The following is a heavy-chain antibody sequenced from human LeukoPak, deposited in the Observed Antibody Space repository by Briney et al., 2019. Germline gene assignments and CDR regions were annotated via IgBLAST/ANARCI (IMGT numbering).Heavy chain of an antibody. D-gene: IGHD1/OR15-1a*01. V-gene: IGHV3-74*01. CDR3: TRDPRNKGLHP. CDR2: INGDGSST. J-gene: IGHJ5*02. CDR1: GFTLSYYW. Sequence: GGSLRLSCAASGFTLSYYWMHWVRQAPGKGRGWATCINGDGSSTNYADSVKGRFTISRDNAKNTLYLEMIRVKAKDTSVYYCTRDPRNKGLHPWCQGTLVTVSA.